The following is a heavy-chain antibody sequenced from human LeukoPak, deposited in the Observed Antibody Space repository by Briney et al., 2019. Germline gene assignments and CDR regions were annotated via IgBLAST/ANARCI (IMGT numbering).Heavy chain of an antibody. CDR2: IYYSGST. J-gene: IGHJ4*02. Sequence: SETLSLTCTVSGGSISSYYWSWIRQPPGKGLEWIGYIYYSGSTNYNPSLKSRVTISVDTSKNQFSLRLSSVTAADTAVYYCTRGALYGDPFPDNWGQGTLVTVSS. V-gene: IGHV4-59*12. D-gene: IGHD4-17*01. CDR3: TRGALYGDPFPDN. CDR1: GGSISSYY.